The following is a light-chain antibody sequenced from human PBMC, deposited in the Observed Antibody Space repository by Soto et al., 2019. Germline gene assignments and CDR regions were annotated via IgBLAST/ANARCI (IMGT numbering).Light chain of an antibody. J-gene: IGLJ1*01. CDR1: KLGDKY. CDR3: QAWDRSTGV. V-gene: IGLV3-1*01. CDR2: QDS. Sequence: SYELTEPPSVSVSPGQTASITCSGDKLGDKYVCWYHQKPGQSPVLVIYQDSKRPSGIPERFSGSNSGNTATLTISGTQPMDEADYYCQAWDRSTGVFGTGTKVTVL.